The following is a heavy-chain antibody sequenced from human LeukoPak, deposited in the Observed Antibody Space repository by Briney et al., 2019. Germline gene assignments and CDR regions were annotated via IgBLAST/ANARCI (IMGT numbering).Heavy chain of an antibody. CDR1: GGSISSYY. D-gene: IGHD4-17*01. CDR3: ARLSTVTTSFDY. V-gene: IGHV4-4*07. CDR2: IYTSGTT. J-gene: IGHJ4*02. Sequence: SETLSVTCTVSGGSISSYYWSWIRQPAGKGLEWIGRIYTSGTTHYNPSLKSRVTMSVDTSKNQFSLKLSSVTAADTAVYYCARLSTVTTSFDYWGQGTLVTVSS.